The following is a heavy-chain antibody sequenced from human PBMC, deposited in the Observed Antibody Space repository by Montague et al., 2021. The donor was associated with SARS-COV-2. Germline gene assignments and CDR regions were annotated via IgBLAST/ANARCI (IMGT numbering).Heavy chain of an antibody. CDR3: AKISSWSFHPYLDY. D-gene: IGHD3-3*01. V-gene: IGHV3-30*04. Sequence: SPRLSCAASGFIFSSFAMHWVRQAPGKGLEWVAIISNDGTYTSYADSVKGRFTISRDNSQNTLFLQMHSLRSEDTAVYYCAKISSWSFHPYLDYWGQGTLLTVSS. CDR2: ISNDGTYT. CDR1: GFIFSSFA. J-gene: IGHJ4*02.